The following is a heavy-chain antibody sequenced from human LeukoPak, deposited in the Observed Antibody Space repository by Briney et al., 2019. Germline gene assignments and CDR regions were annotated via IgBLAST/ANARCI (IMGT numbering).Heavy chain of an antibody. CDR3: ARVVGIADY. Sequence: GGSLRLSCAASGFIFSNFWMSWARQAPGKGLEWVAHIKGDGSQIYYVDSTKGRFTISRDNAKNSLDLQMNSLRVEDTAVYYCARVVGIADYWGQGTLVTVSA. D-gene: IGHD2-21*01. V-gene: IGHV3-7*04. CDR2: IKGDGSQI. CDR1: GFIFSNFW. J-gene: IGHJ4*02.